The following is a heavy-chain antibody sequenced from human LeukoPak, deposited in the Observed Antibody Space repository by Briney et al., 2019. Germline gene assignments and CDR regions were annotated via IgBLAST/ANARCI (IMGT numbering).Heavy chain of an antibody. Sequence: ASVKVSCKASGYTFTGYYMHWVRQAPGQGLEWMGGLDREGGETLYAQRFQGRVTLTEDTPTDTAYMELSSLRSDGTAVYYCATAYEVDAFDLWGQGTMVTVSS. CDR2: LDREGGET. CDR1: GYTFTGYY. V-gene: IGHV1-24*01. J-gene: IGHJ3*01. CDR3: ATAYEVDAFDL. D-gene: IGHD3-3*01.